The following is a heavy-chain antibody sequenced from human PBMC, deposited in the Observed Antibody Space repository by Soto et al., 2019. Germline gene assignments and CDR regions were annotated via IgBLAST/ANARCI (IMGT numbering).Heavy chain of an antibody. CDR2: VSGNGGNT. J-gene: IGHJ5*02. Sequence: GGSLRLSCVASGFSFSSYTMNWVRQAPGKGLEWVSGVSGNGGNTYYADSVKGRFSISRDNSKNTLYLQLNSLRAEDTAIYYCAKDRMGASGRFDPWGQARRVTVS. V-gene: IGHV3-23*01. D-gene: IGHD1-26*01. CDR1: GFSFSSYT. CDR3: AKDRMGASGRFDP.